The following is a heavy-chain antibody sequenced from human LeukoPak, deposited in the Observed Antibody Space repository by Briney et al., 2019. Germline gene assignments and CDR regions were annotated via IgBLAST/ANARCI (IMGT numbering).Heavy chain of an antibody. J-gene: IGHJ4*02. D-gene: IGHD4-17*01. CDR3: VRDRHDYGDYFDY. CDR2: IYSSGST. CDR1: GGSISSYY. Sequence: PSETLSLTCTVSGGSISSYYWSWIRQPAGKGLEWIGRIYSSGSTNYNPSLKSRVNISVDKSKNQFSLKLNSVTAADAAVYYCVRDRHDYGDYFDYWGQGTLVTVSS. V-gene: IGHV4-4*07.